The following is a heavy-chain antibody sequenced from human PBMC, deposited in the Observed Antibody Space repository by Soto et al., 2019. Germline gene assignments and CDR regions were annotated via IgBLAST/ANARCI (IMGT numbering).Heavy chain of an antibody. CDR1: GFTFSSYS. Sequence: GGSLRLSCAASGFTFSSYSMNWVRQAPGKGLEWVSYISSSSSTIYYADSVKGRFTISRDNAKNSLYLQMNSLRDEDTAVYYCARGITIFGVEDYYYYYGMDVWGQGTTVTVSS. D-gene: IGHD3-3*01. CDR3: ARGITIFGVEDYYYYYGMDV. J-gene: IGHJ6*02. CDR2: ISSSSSTI. V-gene: IGHV3-48*02.